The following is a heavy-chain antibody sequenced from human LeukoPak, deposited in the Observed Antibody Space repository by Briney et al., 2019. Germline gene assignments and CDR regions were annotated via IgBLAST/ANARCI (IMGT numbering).Heavy chain of an antibody. D-gene: IGHD2-2*01. V-gene: IGHV5-51*01. CDR1: GXSFTSYW. J-gene: IGHJ3*02. CDR2: IYPGDSDT. Sequence: GESLKISCKGSGXSFTSYWSGWVRQMPGKGLEWMGIIYPGDSDTRYSPSFQGQVTISADKSISTAYLQWSSLKASDTAMYYCARHEGYCSSTSCYPEAFDIWGQGTMVTVSS. CDR3: ARHEGYCSSTSCYPEAFDI.